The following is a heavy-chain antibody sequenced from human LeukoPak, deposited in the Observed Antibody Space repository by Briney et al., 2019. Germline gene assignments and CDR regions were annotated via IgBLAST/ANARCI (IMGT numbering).Heavy chain of an antibody. CDR1: GYTFTGYY. D-gene: IGHD2-15*01. Sequence: ASVKVSCKASGYTFTGYYMHWVRQAPGQGLEWMGWINPNSGGTNYAQKFQGRVTMTRDTSISTAYMELSRLRSDDTAVYYCARAGSCSGGSCYSGYWGQGTLVTVSS. J-gene: IGHJ4*02. CDR3: ARAGSCSGGSCYSGY. CDR2: INPNSGGT. V-gene: IGHV1-2*02.